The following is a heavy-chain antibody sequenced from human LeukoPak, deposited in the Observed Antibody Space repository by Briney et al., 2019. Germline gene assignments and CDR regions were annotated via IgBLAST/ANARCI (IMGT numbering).Heavy chain of an antibody. CDR1: GYTFTGYY. V-gene: IGHV1-2*02. CDR2: VNPNSGGT. D-gene: IGHD2-8*01. J-gene: IGHJ5*02. Sequence: ASVKVSCKASGYTFTGYYMHWVRQAPGQGLEWMGWVNPNSGGTNYAQKFQGRVTMTRDTSISTACMELSRLRSDDTAVYYCARGTSVGMLPQSNWFDPWGQGTLVTVSS. CDR3: ARGTSVGMLPQSNWFDP.